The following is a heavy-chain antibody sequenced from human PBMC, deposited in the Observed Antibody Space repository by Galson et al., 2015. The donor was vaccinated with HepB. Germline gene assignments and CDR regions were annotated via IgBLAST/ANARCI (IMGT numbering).Heavy chain of an antibody. D-gene: IGHD2-2*01. V-gene: IGHV3-11*06. CDR3: AREREGYCPTTSCFHHSYFDY. CDR2: ISSSSSYT. Sequence: SLRLSCAASGFTFSDYYMSWMRQAPGKGLEWVSYISSSSSYTNYAGSVKGRFTISRDNAKNSLYLQMNSLRAEDTAVYYCAREREGYCPTTSCFHHSYFDYWGQGILVTVSS. J-gene: IGHJ4*02. CDR1: GFTFSDYY.